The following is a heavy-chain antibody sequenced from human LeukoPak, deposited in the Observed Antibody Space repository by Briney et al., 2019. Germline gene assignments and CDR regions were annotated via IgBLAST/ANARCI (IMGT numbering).Heavy chain of an antibody. J-gene: IGHJ4*02. CDR1: GFTFSSYA. Sequence: PGGSLRLSCAASGFTFSSYAMHWVRQAPGKGLEWVAVISYDGSNKYYADSVKGRFTISRDNSKNTLYLQMNSLRAEDTAVYYCFAGSYGGNDYWGQGTLVTVSS. D-gene: IGHD4-23*01. CDR3: FAGSYGGNDY. CDR2: ISYDGSNK. V-gene: IGHV3-30-3*01.